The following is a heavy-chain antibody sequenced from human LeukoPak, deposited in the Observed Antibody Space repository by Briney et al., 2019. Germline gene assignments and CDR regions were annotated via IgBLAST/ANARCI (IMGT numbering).Heavy chain of an antibody. CDR1: GFSINNYW. D-gene: IGHD3-16*01. CDR3: TINRDPGAYGKFDP. CDR2: INSDGRST. Sequence: GGSLRLSCAVSGFSINNYWMHWVRRAPGKGLVWVSRINSDGRSTTYADSVKGRFTISRDNAKNTLYLQVNSLTVEDTAIYYCTINRDPGAYGKFDPWGQGTLVTVSS. V-gene: IGHV3-74*03. J-gene: IGHJ5*02.